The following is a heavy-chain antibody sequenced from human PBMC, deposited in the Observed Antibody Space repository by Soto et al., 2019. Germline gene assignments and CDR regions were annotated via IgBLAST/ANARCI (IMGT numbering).Heavy chain of an antibody. J-gene: IGHJ6*02. CDR3: AREETAVAGPPIGGLDV. CDR2: INSGSNTI. Sequence: EVRLVESGGGLVQPGGSLRLSCAASGFTFSSYSMNWVRQAPGKGLEWISYINSGSNTIYYADSVKGRFTISRDNAKKSLFQKINSLRDEHPGVYSCAREETAVAGPPIGGLDVWGQGTTVTVPS. D-gene: IGHD6-19*01. V-gene: IGHV3-48*02. CDR1: GFTFSSYS.